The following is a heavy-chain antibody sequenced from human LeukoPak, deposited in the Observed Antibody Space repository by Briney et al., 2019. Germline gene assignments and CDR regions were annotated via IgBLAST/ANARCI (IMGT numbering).Heavy chain of an antibody. V-gene: IGHV3-30*04. D-gene: IGHD2-15*01. CDR3: AKDPRSIVVVVAATPYYFDY. Sequence: GGSLRLSCAASGFTFSSYAMHWVRQAPGKGLEWVAVVLYDGSNKYYADSVKGRFTISRDNSKNTLYLQMNSLRAEDTAVYYCAKDPRSIVVVVAATPYYFDYWGQGTLVTVSS. CDR1: GFTFSSYA. J-gene: IGHJ4*02. CDR2: VLYDGSNK.